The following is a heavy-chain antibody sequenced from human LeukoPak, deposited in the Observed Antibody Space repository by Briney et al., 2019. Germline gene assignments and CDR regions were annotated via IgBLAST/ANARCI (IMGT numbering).Heavy chain of an antibody. D-gene: IGHD3-10*01. CDR3: ATGRIWFGDFDY. Sequence: PGGSLRLSCAASGFTFSSYAMSWVRQAPGKGLEWVSAISGSGGSTYYADSVKGRFTISRDNSKNTLYLQMNSLRAEDTAVYYCATGRIWFGDFDYWGQGTLVTVSS. J-gene: IGHJ4*02. V-gene: IGHV3-23*01. CDR2: ISGSGGST. CDR1: GFTFSSYA.